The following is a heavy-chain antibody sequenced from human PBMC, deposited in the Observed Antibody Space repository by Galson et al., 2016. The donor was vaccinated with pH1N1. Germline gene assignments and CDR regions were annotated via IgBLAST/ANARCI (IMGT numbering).Heavy chain of an antibody. CDR1: GYSFTAFW. Sequence: QSGAEVKKPGDSLRISCKGSGYSFTAFWIAWVRQTPGKGLEWMGIIYPGDSDTRYSPSFQGQVTISVDKSITTAYLQWSSLKASDTAIYHCALSPIGTRRNRFAPWGQGTRVIVSS. V-gene: IGHV5-51*06. J-gene: IGHJ5*02. CDR2: IYPGDSDT. D-gene: IGHD3-10*01. CDR3: ALSPIGTRRNRFAP.